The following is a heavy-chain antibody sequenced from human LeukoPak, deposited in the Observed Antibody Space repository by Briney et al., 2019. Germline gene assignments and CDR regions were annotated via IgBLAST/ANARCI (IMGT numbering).Heavy chain of an antibody. Sequence: ASVKVSCKASGYTFTGHYIHWVRQAPGQGLEWMGWINPKNAGTNYAQKFQGRVTMTRDTSTSTAYMELRSLRSDDTAVYYCARAPRWVIAARPNHYFDYWGQGTLVTVSS. CDR2: INPKNAGT. V-gene: IGHV1-2*02. D-gene: IGHD6-6*01. CDR3: ARAPRWVIAARPNHYFDY. J-gene: IGHJ4*02. CDR1: GYTFTGHY.